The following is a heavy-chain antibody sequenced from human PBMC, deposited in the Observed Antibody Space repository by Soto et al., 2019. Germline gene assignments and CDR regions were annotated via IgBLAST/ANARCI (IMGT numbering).Heavy chain of an antibody. Sequence: SETLSLTCTVSGGSISSGDYYWSWIRQPPGKGLEWIGYIYYSGSTYYNPSLKSRVTISVDTSKNQFSLKLSSVTAADTAVYYCARYYGDFDYYYYGMDVWGQGTTVTVSS. D-gene: IGHD4-17*01. V-gene: IGHV4-30-4*01. CDR1: GGSISSGDYY. J-gene: IGHJ6*02. CDR3: ARYYGDFDYYYYGMDV. CDR2: IYYSGST.